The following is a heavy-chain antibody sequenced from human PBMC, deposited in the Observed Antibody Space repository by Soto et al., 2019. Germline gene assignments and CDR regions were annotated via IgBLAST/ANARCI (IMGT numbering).Heavy chain of an antibody. J-gene: IGHJ6*02. CDR3: AREGRDIVLVPAAIHYYYYYGMDV. Sequence: QVQLVQSGAEVKKPGSSVKVSCKASGGTFSSYAISWVRQAPGQGLEWMGGIIPIFGTANYAQKFQGRVTITADESTRTAYMELSSLRSEDTAVYYCAREGRDIVLVPAAIHYYYYYGMDVWGQGTTVTVSS. CDR2: IIPIFGTA. CDR1: GGTFSSYA. D-gene: IGHD2-2*02. V-gene: IGHV1-69*12.